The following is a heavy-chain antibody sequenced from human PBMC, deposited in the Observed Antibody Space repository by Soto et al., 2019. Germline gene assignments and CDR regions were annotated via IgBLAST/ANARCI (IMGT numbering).Heavy chain of an antibody. CDR2: IRSKAYGGTT. D-gene: IGHD6-13*01. J-gene: IGHJ6*02. CDR1: GFTFGDYA. V-gene: IGHV3-49*03. CDR3: TRGRWGAAAGREPYYYGMDV. Sequence: PGGSLRLSCTASGFTFGDYAMSWFRQAPGKGLEWVGFIRSKAYGGTTEYAASVKGRFTISRDDSKSIAYLQMNSLKTEDTAVYYCTRGRWGAAAGREPYYYGMDVWGQGTTVTVSS.